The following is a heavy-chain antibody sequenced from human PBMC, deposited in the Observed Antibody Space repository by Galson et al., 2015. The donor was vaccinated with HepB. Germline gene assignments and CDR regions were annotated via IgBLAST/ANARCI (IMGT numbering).Heavy chain of an antibody. J-gene: IGHJ3*02. CDR2: ISSSSSTI. V-gene: IGHV3-48*01. D-gene: IGHD1-14*01. CDR3: ARDNPDTYDAFDI. CDR1: GFTFSSYS. Sequence: SLRLSCAASGFTFSSYSMNWVRQAPGKGLEWVSYISSSSSTIYYADSVKGRFTISRDNAKNSLYLQMNSLRAEDTAVYYCARDNPDTYDAFDIWGQGTMVTVSS.